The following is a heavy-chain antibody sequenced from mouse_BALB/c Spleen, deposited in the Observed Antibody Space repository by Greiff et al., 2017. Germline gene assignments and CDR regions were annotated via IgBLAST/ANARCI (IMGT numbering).Heavy chain of an antibody. Sequence: EVKLMESGPGLVKPSQSLSLTCSVTGYSITSGYYWNWIRQFPGNKLEWMGYISYDGSNNYNPSLKNRISITRDTSKNQFFLKLNSVTTEDTATYYCARDLDYPYYYAMDYWGQGTSVTVSS. J-gene: IGHJ4*01. V-gene: IGHV3-6*02. D-gene: IGHD2-4*01. CDR2: ISYDGSN. CDR3: ARDLDYPYYYAMDY. CDR1: GYSITSGYY.